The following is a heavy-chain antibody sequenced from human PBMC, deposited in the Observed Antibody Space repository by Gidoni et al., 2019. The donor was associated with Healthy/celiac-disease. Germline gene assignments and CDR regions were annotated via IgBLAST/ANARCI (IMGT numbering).Heavy chain of an antibody. CDR3: ARVEPAAILGDWFDP. Sequence: QVQLQESGPGLVKPSETLSLTCTVSGGSISSYYWSWIRQPPGKGLEWIGYIYYSGSTNYNPSLKSRVTISVDTSKNQFSLKLSSVTAADTAVYYCARVEPAAILGDWFDPWGQGTLVTVSS. D-gene: IGHD2-2*02. CDR1: GGSISSYY. V-gene: IGHV4-59*01. CDR2: IYYSGST. J-gene: IGHJ5*02.